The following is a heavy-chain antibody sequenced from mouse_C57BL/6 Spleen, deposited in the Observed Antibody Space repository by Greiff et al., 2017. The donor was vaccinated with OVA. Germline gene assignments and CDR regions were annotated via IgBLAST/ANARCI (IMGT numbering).Heavy chain of an antibody. V-gene: IGHV5-9*01. CDR2: ISGGGGNT. Sequence: EVMLVESGGGLVKPGGSLKLSCAASGFTFSSYTMSWVRQTPEKRLEWVATISGGGGNTYYPDSVKGRFTISRDNAKNTLYLQMSRLRSEDTALYYGARHPSITTVVATDWDVDGWGTGTTVTVSS. D-gene: IGHD1-1*01. J-gene: IGHJ1*03. CDR3: ARHPSITTVVATDWDVDG. CDR1: GFTFSSYT.